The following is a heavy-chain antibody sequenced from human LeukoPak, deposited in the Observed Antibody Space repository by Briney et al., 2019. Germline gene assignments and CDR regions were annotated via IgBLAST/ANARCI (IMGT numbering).Heavy chain of an antibody. J-gene: IGHJ4*02. V-gene: IGHV3-73*01. D-gene: IGHD3-10*01. CDR1: GFTFSGSA. CDR3: TRRTGSGSYYFDY. CDR2: IRSKANNYAT. Sequence: GSLNLSCAASGFTFSGSAIHWVRPASGKGLEWVGRIRSKANNYATTYAASVKGRFTISRDDSKNTVHLQMNSLKTEDTAVYWCTRRTGSGSYYFDYWGQGTLVTVSS.